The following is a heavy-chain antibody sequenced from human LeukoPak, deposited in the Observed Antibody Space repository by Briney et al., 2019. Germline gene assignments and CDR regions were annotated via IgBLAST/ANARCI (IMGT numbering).Heavy chain of an antibody. Sequence: SETLSLTCDVSGGSISSGGHYWSWIRQHPGKGLEWIGYIYYSGSTYYSPSLKSRLTIPVDTSKNQFSLKLSSVTAADTAVYYCAKGADIVVVPAAIVEDYMDVWGKGTTVTVSS. V-gene: IGHV4-31*11. D-gene: IGHD2-2*01. J-gene: IGHJ6*03. CDR1: GGSISSGGHY. CDR2: IYYSGST. CDR3: AKGADIVVVPAAIVEDYMDV.